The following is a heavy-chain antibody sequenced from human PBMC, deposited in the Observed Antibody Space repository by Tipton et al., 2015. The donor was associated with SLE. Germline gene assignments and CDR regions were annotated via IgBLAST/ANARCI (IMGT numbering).Heavy chain of an antibody. CDR3: ARDQHYDFWSGYPSD. V-gene: IGHV4-30-2*01. J-gene: IGHJ4*02. Sequence: TLSLTCAVYGGSFSGYYWSWIRQPPGKGLEWIGYIYHSGSTYYNPSLKSRVTISVDRSKNQFSLKLSSVTAADTAVYYCARDQHYDFWSGYPSDWGQGTLVTVSS. CDR2: IYHSGST. CDR1: GGSFSGYY. D-gene: IGHD3-3*01.